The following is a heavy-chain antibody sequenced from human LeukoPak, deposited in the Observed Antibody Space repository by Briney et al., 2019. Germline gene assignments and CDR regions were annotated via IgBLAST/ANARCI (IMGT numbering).Heavy chain of an antibody. D-gene: IGHD6-13*01. J-gene: IGHJ4*02. CDR3: ARVDSRSWLYYFDY. V-gene: IGHV1-18*01. CDR1: GYTFSSYG. CDR2: ISAYNGNT. Sequence: ASVKVSCKASGYTFSSYGFSWVRQAPGQGLEWMGWISAYNGNTNYAQKFQGRVTMTTDTSTSTTYMELRSLRSDDTAVYYCARVDSRSWLYYFDYWGQGTLVTVSS.